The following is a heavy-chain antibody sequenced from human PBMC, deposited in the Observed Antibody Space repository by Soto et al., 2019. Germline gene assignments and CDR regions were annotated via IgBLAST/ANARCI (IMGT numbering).Heavy chain of an antibody. V-gene: IGHV4-31*03. CDR1: GDYLSSGGHY. J-gene: IGHJ4*02. CDR2: IYDSVNT. Sequence: PSETPCVTCTLYGDYLSSGGHYWSWIRQHPGKGLEWSGHIYDSVNTYYSPSLRSRVTISADMSKNQFPLNLRSVTAADMAVYYCARVDHRGYFAILTDYWGQGTLVTGSS. CDR3: ARVDHRGYFAILTDY. D-gene: IGHD3-9*01.